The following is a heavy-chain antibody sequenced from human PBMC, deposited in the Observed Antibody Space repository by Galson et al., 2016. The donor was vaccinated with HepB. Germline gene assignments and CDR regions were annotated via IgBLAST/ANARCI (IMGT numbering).Heavy chain of an antibody. CDR2: LTSGGDSA. Sequence: SLRLSCAASGFTFSSYAMSWVRQAPGKGLEWVPALTSGGDSALYADSVKGRFTISRDNSKNTLYLQMNSLRAEDTAIYYCARYSRSSYYFEYWGQGTLVTVSS. V-gene: IGHV3-23*01. D-gene: IGHD6-13*01. J-gene: IGHJ4*02. CDR3: ARYSRSSYYFEY. CDR1: GFTFSSYA.